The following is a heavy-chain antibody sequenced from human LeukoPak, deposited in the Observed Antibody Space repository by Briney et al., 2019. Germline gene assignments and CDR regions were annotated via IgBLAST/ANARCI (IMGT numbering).Heavy chain of an antibody. V-gene: IGHV3-21*01. D-gene: IGHD3-3*01. CDR1: GFTFSSYS. J-gene: IGHJ4*02. Sequence: PGGSLRLSCAASGFTFSSYSMNWVRQAPGKGLEWVSSISSSSSYIYYADSVKGRFTISRDNAKSSLYLQMNSLRAEDTAVYYCARAYDFWSGYNPFDYWGQGTLVTVSS. CDR3: ARAYDFWSGYNPFDY. CDR2: ISSSSSYI.